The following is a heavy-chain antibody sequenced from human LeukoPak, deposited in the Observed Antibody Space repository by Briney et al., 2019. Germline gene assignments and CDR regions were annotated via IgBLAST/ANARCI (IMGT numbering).Heavy chain of an antibody. J-gene: IGHJ5*02. D-gene: IGHD6-13*01. CDR1: GXSFSGYY. CDR2: INHSGST. Sequence: PSETLSLTCAVYGXSFSGYYWSWIRQPPGKGLEWIGEINHSGSTNYNPSLKSRVTISVDTSKNQFSLKLSSVTAADTAVYYCARASIAAAGTPEWFDPWGQGTLVTVSS. CDR3: ARASIAAAGTPEWFDP. V-gene: IGHV4-34*01.